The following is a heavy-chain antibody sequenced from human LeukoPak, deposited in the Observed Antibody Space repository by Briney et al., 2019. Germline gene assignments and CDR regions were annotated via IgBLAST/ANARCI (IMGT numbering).Heavy chain of an antibody. V-gene: IGHV3-64*01. Sequence: SGGSLRLSCAASGFTFSSYAMHRVRQAPGKGLEYVSAISSNGGSTYYANSVKGRFTISRDNSKNTLYLQMGSLRAEDMAVYYCARGGYSSGWYVFDYWGQGTLVTVSS. J-gene: IGHJ4*02. D-gene: IGHD6-19*01. CDR3: ARGGYSSGWYVFDY. CDR1: GFTFSSYA. CDR2: ISSNGGST.